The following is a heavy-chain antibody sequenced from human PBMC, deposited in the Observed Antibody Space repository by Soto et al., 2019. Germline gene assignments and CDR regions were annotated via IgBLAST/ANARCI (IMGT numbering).Heavy chain of an antibody. Sequence: PGGSLRLSCAASGFTFSSYGMHWVRQAPGKGLEWVAVISYDGSNKYYADSVKGRFTISRDNSKNTLYLQMNSLRAEDTAVYYCAKVRVYYYYAMDVWGQGTTVTVSS. CDR1: GFTFSSYG. D-gene: IGHD2-21*01. V-gene: IGHV3-30*18. CDR3: AKVRVYYYYAMDV. CDR2: ISYDGSNK. J-gene: IGHJ6*02.